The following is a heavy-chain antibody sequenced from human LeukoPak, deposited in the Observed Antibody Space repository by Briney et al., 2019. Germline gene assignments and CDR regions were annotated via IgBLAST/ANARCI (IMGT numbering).Heavy chain of an antibody. Sequence: GASVKVSCKASGYTFTSYGISWVRQAPGQGLEWMGWISAYNGNTNYAQKLQGRVTMTTDTSTSTAYMELSSVRSEDTAVYYCARVSQEYSGYDYGTPYYYYYYMDVWGKGTTVTISS. D-gene: IGHD5-12*01. V-gene: IGHV1-18*01. CDR1: GYTFTSYG. J-gene: IGHJ6*03. CDR3: ARVSQEYSGYDYGTPYYYYYYMDV. CDR2: ISAYNGNT.